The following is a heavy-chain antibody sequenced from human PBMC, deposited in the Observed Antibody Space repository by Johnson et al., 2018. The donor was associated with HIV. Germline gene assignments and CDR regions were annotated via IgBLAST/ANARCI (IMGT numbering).Heavy chain of an antibody. J-gene: IGHJ3*02. CDR2: IRFDGSNK. CDR3: ARRGLLSPCAFDI. V-gene: IGHV3-30*02. Sequence: QVQLVESGGGVVRPGESLRLSCAASGFTFSTYAMHWVRQAPGKGLEWVSFIRFDGSNKHYADSVKGRFTISRDNSKDTLYVQMNNLRAEDTAVYYCARRGLLSPCAFDIWGQGTMFTVSS. CDR1: GFTFSTYA. D-gene: IGHD2-21*02.